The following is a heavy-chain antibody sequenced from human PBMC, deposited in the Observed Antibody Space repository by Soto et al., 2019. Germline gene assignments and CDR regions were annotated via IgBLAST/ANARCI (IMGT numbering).Heavy chain of an antibody. CDR2: IYYSGST. CDR3: ARDGGGGIAAAGTGAFDI. Sequence: SETLSLTCTVSGGSISSYYWSWIRQPPGKGLEWIGYIYYSGSTNYNPSLKSRVTISVDTSKNQFSLKLSSVTAADTAVYYCARDGGGGIAAAGTGAFDIWGQGTMVTVSS. V-gene: IGHV4-59*01. CDR1: GGSISSYY. J-gene: IGHJ3*02. D-gene: IGHD6-13*01.